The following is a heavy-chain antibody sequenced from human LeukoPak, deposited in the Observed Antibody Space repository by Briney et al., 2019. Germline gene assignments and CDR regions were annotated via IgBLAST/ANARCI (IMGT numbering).Heavy chain of an antibody. CDR2: INHSGST. CDR1: GGSFSGYY. CDR3: ARSESGSYFDFDY. D-gene: IGHD1-26*01. V-gene: IGHV4-34*01. J-gene: IGHJ4*02. Sequence: SETLSLTCAVYGGSFSGYYWSWIRQPPGKGLEWIGEINHSGSTNYNPSLKSRVTISVDTSKNQFSLKLSSVTAADTAVYYCARSESGSYFDFDYWGQGTLVTISS.